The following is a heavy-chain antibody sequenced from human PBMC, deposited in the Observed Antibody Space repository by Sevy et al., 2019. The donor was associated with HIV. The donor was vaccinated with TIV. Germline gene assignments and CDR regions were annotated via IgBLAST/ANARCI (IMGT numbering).Heavy chain of an antibody. D-gene: IGHD3-10*01. CDR3: ARDLWFGGFWGSWFDP. V-gene: IGHV3-11*04. CDR1: GFTFSNYY. J-gene: IGHJ5*02. CDR2: ISGSGSTI. Sequence: GGSLRLSCAASGFTFSNYYMSWIRQAPGKGLEWVSYISGSGSTIYYADSVKGRFTISRDNARTSLFLQMDSLRAEDTALYYCARDLWFGGFWGSWFDPWGQGSLVTVSS.